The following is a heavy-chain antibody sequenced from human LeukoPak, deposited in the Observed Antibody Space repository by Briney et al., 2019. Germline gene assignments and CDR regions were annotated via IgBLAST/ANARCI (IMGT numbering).Heavy chain of an antibody. J-gene: IGHJ5*02. CDR2: ISYDGSNK. CDR3: ARDRSSSWYTNWFDP. D-gene: IGHD6-13*01. CDR1: GFTFSSYS. Sequence: GGSLRLSCAASGFTFSSYSMNWVRQAPGKGLEWVAVISYDGSNKYYADSVKGRFTISRDNAKNSLYLQMNSLRAEDTAVYYCARDRSSSWYTNWFDPWGQGTLVTVSS. V-gene: IGHV3-30*03.